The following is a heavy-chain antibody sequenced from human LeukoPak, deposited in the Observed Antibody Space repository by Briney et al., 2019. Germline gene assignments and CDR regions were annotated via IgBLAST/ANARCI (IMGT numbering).Heavy chain of an antibody. Sequence: SETLSLTCTVSGGSISGSYWSWIRQPPGKGLEWIAYMYNSGSTNYNPSLKSRVTISIDTSKNQFSLKLSSLTAADTAIYYCARSIESYGDYGYWGQGILVTVSS. J-gene: IGHJ4*02. V-gene: IGHV4-59*01. CDR1: GGSISGSY. D-gene: IGHD4-17*01. CDR3: ARSIESYGDYGY. CDR2: MYNSGST.